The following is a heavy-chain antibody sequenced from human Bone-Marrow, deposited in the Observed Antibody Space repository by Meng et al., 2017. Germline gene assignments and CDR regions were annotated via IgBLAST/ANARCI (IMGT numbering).Heavy chain of an antibody. Sequence: HVQLVQCRAEVKKTGASVMVSCKTSGYTFTTYGIHWVRQATGQGLEWMGWMNPNSGNTGYAQKFQGRVTMTRNTSISTAYMELSSLRSEDTAVYYCARLGSGWYRQIDYWGQGTLVTVSS. CDR3: ARLGSGWYRQIDY. D-gene: IGHD6-19*01. V-gene: IGHV1-8*02. J-gene: IGHJ4*02. CDR1: GYTFTTYG. CDR2: MNPNSGNT.